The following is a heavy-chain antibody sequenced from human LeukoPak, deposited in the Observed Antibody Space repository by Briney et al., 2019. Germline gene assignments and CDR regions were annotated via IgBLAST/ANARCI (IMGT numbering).Heavy chain of an antibody. D-gene: IGHD1-1*01. Sequence: GGSLRLSCAASGFIFDDHAMHWVRQAPGKGLEWVSGISWNSDSRVYADSVKGRFTISRDNARNSLYLQMNSLRAEDTALYYCARASWVSNADAVWWGQGTQVTVSS. CDR3: ARASWVSNADAVW. CDR1: GFIFDDHA. V-gene: IGHV3-9*01. CDR2: ISWNSDSR. J-gene: IGHJ4*02.